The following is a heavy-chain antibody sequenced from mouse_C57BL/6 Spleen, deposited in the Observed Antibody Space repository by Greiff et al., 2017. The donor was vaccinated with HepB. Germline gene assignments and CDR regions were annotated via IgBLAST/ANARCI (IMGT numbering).Heavy chain of an antibody. Sequence: QVQLQQSGAELAKPGASVKLSCKASGYTFTSYWMHWVKQRPGQGLELIGYINPSSGYTKYNQKFKDKAPLTADKSSSTAYIQLSSLTYEDSAVYYCAGDGSSSWFAYRGQVTLVTVSA. J-gene: IGHJ3*01. V-gene: IGHV1-7*01. CDR2: INPSSGYT. CDR3: AGDGSSSWFAY. D-gene: IGHD1-1*01. CDR1: GYTFTSYW.